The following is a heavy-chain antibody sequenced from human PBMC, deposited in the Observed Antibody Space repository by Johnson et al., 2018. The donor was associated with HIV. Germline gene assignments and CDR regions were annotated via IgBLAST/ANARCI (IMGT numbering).Heavy chain of an antibody. CDR3: ARDLTVADIGHYAFDI. D-gene: IGHD6-19*01. V-gene: IGHV3-43*01. J-gene: IGHJ3*02. CDR2: ISWDGGST. CDR1: GFTFDDYT. Sequence: VQLVESGGVVVQPGGSLRLSCAASGFTFDDYTMHWVRQAPGKGLEWVSLISWDGGSTYYADSVKGRFTISRDNSKNSLYLQMNSLRTEDTALYYCARDLTVADIGHYAFDIWGQGTLVTVSS.